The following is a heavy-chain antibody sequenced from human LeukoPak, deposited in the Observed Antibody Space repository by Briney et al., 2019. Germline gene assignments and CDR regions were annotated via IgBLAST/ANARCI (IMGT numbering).Heavy chain of an antibody. CDR1: GFTFSSYE. V-gene: IGHV3-21*06. CDR3: ATETNGRHYDY. Sequence: PGGSLRLSCAASGFTFSSYEMNWVRQAPGKGLEWVASIGPTGSDRYHADSIKGRFTISRDNANNFLYLQMNSLRAGDTAVYYCATETNGRHYDYWGQGTLLTVSS. D-gene: IGHD1-14*01. J-gene: IGHJ4*02. CDR2: IGPTGSDR.